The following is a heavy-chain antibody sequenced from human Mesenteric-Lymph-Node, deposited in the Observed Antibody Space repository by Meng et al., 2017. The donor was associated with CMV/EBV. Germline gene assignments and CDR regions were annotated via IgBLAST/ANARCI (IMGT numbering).Heavy chain of an antibody. D-gene: IGHD4-17*01. CDR1: GGPMNNLAYY. CDR2: IFTSGRT. V-gene: IGHV4-39*07. J-gene: IGHJ5*02. Sequence: SETLSLTCTVSGGPMNNLAYYWGWFRQPPGEGLQWIGNIFTSGRTSYNSSLKSRITLSIDSSTNQFSLNLTSVTAADTATYYCPREETTMINDAGLGYFRVDPWGQGALVTVSS. CDR3: PREETTMINDAGLGYFRVDP.